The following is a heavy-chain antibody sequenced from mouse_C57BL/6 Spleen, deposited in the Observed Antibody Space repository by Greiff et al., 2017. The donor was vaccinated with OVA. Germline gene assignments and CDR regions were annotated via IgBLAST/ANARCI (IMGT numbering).Heavy chain of an antibody. Sequence: VQRVESGPELVKPGASVKISCKASGYAFSSSWMNWVKQRPGKGLEWIGRIYPGDGDTNYNGKFKGKATLTADKSSSTAYMQLSSLTSEDSAVYFCARSRDYGYDGAWFAYWGQGTLVTVSA. J-gene: IGHJ3*01. CDR2: IYPGDGDT. V-gene: IGHV1-82*01. CDR3: ARSRDYGYDGAWFAY. CDR1: GYAFSSSW. D-gene: IGHD2-2*01.